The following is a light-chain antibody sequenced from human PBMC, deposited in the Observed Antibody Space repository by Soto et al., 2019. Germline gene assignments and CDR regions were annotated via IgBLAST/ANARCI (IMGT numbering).Light chain of an antibody. CDR3: QQLNSYPYT. CDR2: AAS. J-gene: IGKJ2*01. Sequence: IQLTQSPSSLSTSVGDRVIITCRASQGIRSSLAWYQQKPGKAPKLLIYAASTLQSGVPSRFSGSGSGTDFTLTISSLQPEDFATYSCQQLNSYPYTFGQGTKVDIK. V-gene: IGKV1-9*01. CDR1: QGIRSS.